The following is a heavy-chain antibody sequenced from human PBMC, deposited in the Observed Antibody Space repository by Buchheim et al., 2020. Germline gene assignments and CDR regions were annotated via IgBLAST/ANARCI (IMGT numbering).Heavy chain of an antibody. CDR1: GFTFSSYS. CDR2: ISSSSSTI. V-gene: IGHV3-48*02. Sequence: EVQLVESGGGLVQPGGSLRLSCAASGFTFSSYSMNWVRQAPGKGLEWVSYISSSSSTIYYADSVKGRFTISSDNAKNSLYLPMNSLRDEDTAVYYCARGLFITGTTSIWGQGTL. J-gene: IGHJ4*02. CDR3: ARGLFITGTTSI. D-gene: IGHD1-7*01.